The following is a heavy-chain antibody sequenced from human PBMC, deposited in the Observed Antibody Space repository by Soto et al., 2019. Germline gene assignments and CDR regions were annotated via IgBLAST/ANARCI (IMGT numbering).Heavy chain of an antibody. CDR2: ISGSADGT. V-gene: IGHV3-23*01. CDR3: AKDTVGGYSFWSGYYSDGLDV. Sequence: EVKLLESGGGLAQPGGSLRLSCVGSGFTFDSYAISWVRQAPGERLQCLASISGSADGTDYAHSVRGRFTISRDNAKKTLHLQMDSLRVEATAVYFCAKDTVGGYSFWSGYYSDGLDVWGQGKLVTVS. J-gene: IGHJ3*01. D-gene: IGHD3-3*01. CDR1: GFTFDSYA.